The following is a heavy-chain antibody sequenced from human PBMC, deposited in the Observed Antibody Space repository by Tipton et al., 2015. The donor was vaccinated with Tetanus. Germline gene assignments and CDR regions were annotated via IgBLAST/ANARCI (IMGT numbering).Heavy chain of an antibody. V-gene: IGHV1-18*01. CDR2: ISGDGQT. CDR1: GYTFTNNG. Sequence: QVQLVQSGGEVTEAGASVRVPCKTSGYTFTNNGISWVRQAPGQGLERMGWISGDGQTHYAQKFQGRVQLSADPYSNTAYLEGRGLTSDDTAVYFCARDAGPDYIWRSYRLPFDYWGQGTLVTVSS. J-gene: IGHJ4*02. D-gene: IGHD3-16*02. CDR3: ARDAGPDYIWRSYRLPFDY.